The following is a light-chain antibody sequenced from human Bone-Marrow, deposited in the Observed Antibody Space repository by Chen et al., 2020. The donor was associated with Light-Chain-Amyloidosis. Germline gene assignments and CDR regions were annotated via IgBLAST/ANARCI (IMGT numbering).Light chain of an antibody. Sequence: VLTQSPAILSLSPGERASLFCTASQGIGTYLAWYRQQPGQAPRLLIYDASNRATDIPARFTAWGSGTDFTLTITNLEPEDFAVYYCQQRSSWPSITFGQGIRLEIK. CDR1: QGIGTY. CDR2: DAS. CDR3: QQRSSWPSIT. J-gene: IGKJ5*01. V-gene: IGKV3-11*01.